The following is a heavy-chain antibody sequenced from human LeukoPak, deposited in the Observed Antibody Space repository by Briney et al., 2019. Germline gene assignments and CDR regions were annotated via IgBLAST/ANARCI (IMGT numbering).Heavy chain of an antibody. J-gene: IGHJ6*02. D-gene: IGHD3-10*01. CDR3: TTGPMVRGVIIGPYYYYGMDV. V-gene: IGHV3-15*01. CDR1: GFTFSSAW. Sequence: GGSLRLSCAASGFTFSSAWMSWVRQAPGKGLEWVGRIKSKTDGGTTDYAAPVKGRFTISRDDSKNTLDLQMNSLKTEDTAVYYCTTGPMVRGVIIGPYYYYGMDVWGQGTTVTVSS. CDR2: IKSKTDGGTT.